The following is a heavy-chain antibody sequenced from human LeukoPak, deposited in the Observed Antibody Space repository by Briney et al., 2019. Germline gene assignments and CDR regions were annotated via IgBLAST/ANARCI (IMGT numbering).Heavy chain of an antibody. V-gene: IGHV4-34*01. Sequence: SETLSLTCAVYGGSFSGYYWSWIRQPPGKGLEWIGEINHSGSTNYNPSLKSRVTISVDTSKNQFSLKLSSVTAADTAVYYCARGRNRGVRGVIYDYWGQGTLVTVSS. CDR2: INHSGST. D-gene: IGHD3-10*01. CDR3: ARGRNRGVRGVIYDY. CDR1: GGSFSGYY. J-gene: IGHJ4*02.